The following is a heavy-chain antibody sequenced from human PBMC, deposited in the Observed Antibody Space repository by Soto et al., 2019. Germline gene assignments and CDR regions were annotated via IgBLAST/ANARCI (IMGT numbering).Heavy chain of an antibody. CDR1: GFTFSSFG. Sequence: PGGSLRLSCAVSGFTFSSFGMNWFRQAPGKGLEWISYITSDSSTRHYADFVKGRFTISRDNAKNSLYLQMNSLRDEDTAVYFCARDPDGIIDFDYWGQGTQVTVSS. J-gene: IGHJ4*02. D-gene: IGHD3-10*01. CDR3: ARDPDGIIDFDY. V-gene: IGHV3-48*02. CDR2: ITSDSSTR.